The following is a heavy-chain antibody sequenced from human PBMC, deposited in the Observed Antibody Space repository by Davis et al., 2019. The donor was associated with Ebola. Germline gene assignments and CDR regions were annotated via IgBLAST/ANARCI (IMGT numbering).Heavy chain of an antibody. J-gene: IGHJ4*02. CDR1: GGSISSYY. V-gene: IGHV4-59*01. CDR3: ARLERFLEWLLIDY. D-gene: IGHD3-3*01. Sequence: MPSETLSLTCTVSGGSISSYYWSWIRQPPGKGLEWIGYIYYSGSTNYNPSLKSRVTISVDTSKNQFSLKLSSVTAADTAVYYCARLERFLEWLLIDYWGQGTLVTVSS. CDR2: IYYSGST.